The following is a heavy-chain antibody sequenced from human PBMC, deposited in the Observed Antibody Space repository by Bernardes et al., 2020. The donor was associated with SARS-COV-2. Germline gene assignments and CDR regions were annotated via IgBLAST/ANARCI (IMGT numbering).Heavy chain of an antibody. D-gene: IGHD1-1*01. J-gene: IGHJ4*02. CDR1: GFTFSGYN. V-gene: IGHV3-21*01. CDR2: ISSSSSYI. Sequence: VGSLILSCAASGFTFSGYNMNWVRQAPGQGLEWVSSISSSSSYIFYADSVKGRFTISRDNAKNSLYLQTSSLRAEDTAVYYCARELDDHSSLDYWGQGTLVTVSS. CDR3: ARELDDHSSLDY.